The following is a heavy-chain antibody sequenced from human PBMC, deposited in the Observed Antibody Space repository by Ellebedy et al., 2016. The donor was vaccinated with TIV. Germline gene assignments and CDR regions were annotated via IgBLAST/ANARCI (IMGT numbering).Heavy chain of an antibody. D-gene: IGHD6-13*01. J-gene: IGHJ4*02. CDR1: GYTLTDLS. V-gene: IGHV1-24*01. Sequence: AASVKVSCKVSGYTLTDLSIHWVRQAPGKGLEWVRGFDPERGETIYAQNFQGRVTMTEDTSTNTAYMELSSLRSDDTAVYYCAAGPVSWYDYWGQGTLVTVSP. CDR2: FDPERGET. CDR3: AAGPVSWYDY.